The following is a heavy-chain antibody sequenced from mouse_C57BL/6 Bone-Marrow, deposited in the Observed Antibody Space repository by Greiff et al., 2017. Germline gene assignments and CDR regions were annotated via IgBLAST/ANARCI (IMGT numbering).Heavy chain of an antibody. J-gene: IGHJ2*01. V-gene: IGHV1-50*01. D-gene: IGHD1-1*01. Sequence: VQLQQPGAELVKPGASVKLSCKASGYTFTSYWMQWVKQRPGQGLEWIGEIDPSDSYTNYNQKFKGKATLTVDTSSSTAYMQLSSLTSEDSAVXYCARNYYYGSTFDDWGQGTTLTVSS. CDR1: GYTFTSYW. CDR2: IDPSDSYT. CDR3: ARNYYYGSTFDD.